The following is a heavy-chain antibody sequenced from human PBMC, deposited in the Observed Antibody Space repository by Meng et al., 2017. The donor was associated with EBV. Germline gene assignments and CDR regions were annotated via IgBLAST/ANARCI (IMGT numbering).Heavy chain of an antibody. D-gene: IGHD6-6*01. CDR2: IYWDDDK. CDR1: GFSLSTRGVG. J-gene: IGHJ4*02. V-gene: IGHV2-5*02. CDR3: AHIIAARPFDY. Sequence: QITLKESGPTLVKPTQTLPLTCTCSGFSLSTRGVGVGWIRQPPGKALEWLALIYWDDDKRYSPSLKSRLTITKDTSKNQVVLTMTNMDPVDAATYYCAHIIAARPFDYWGQGTLVTVSS.